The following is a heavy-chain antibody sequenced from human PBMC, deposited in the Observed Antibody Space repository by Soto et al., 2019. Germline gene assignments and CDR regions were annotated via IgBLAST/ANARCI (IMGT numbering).Heavy chain of an antibody. J-gene: IGHJ5*02. Sequence: ASVKVSCKASGYTFTSYGMNWVRQAPGRGLEWMGWINPGNGHTKYSQKFQGRVIIERDTSASTAYMELSSLRSADTAMYFCALKKDTSGWTGFDHWGQGTLVTVSS. CDR2: INPGNGHT. V-gene: IGHV1-3*01. CDR1: GYTFTSYG. CDR3: ALKKDTSGWTGFDH. D-gene: IGHD6-19*01.